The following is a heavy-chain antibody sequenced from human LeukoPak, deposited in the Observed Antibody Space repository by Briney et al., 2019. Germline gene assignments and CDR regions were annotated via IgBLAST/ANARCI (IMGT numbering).Heavy chain of an antibody. V-gene: IGHV4-34*01. CDR1: GGSFSGYY. Sequence: SETLSLTCAVYGGSFSGYYWRWIRQPPGKGLEWIGEINHSGSTNYNPSLKSRVTISVDTSKNQFSLKLSSVTAADTAVYYCARGIAARLVFVSRFDYWGQGTLVTVSS. CDR2: INHSGST. J-gene: IGHJ4*02. D-gene: IGHD6-6*01. CDR3: ARGIAARLVFVSRFDY.